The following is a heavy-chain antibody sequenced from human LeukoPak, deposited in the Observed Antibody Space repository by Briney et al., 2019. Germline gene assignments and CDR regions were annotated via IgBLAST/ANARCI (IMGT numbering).Heavy chain of an antibody. J-gene: IGHJ4*02. CDR2: SRNKANSYTT. V-gene: IGHV3-72*01. Sequence: GGSLRLSCAASGFTFSDRCMDWVRQAPGKGLEWVDRSRNKANSYTTEYAASVKGRFTASRDDPNNSLYLQMNSLKTEDTAVYYCASSPAGRYTFEYWGQGTLVTVSS. CDR1: GFTFSDRC. D-gene: IGHD1-26*01. CDR3: ASSPAGRYTFEY.